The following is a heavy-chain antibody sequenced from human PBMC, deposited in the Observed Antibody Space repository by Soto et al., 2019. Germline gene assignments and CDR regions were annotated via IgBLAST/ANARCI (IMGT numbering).Heavy chain of an antibody. CDR1: GFSLSTSGVG. CDR2: IYWNDDK. V-gene: IGHV2-5*01. D-gene: IGHD4-17*01. Sequence: QITLKESGPTLVKPTQPLTLTCTFSGFSLSTSGVGVGWIRQPPGKALEWLALIYWNDDKRYSPSLKSRLTITKDTSNSQGVLTMTNMDPLDTATYYFTLSHGDVWGQGTTVTVS. J-gene: IGHJ6*02. CDR3: TLSHGDV.